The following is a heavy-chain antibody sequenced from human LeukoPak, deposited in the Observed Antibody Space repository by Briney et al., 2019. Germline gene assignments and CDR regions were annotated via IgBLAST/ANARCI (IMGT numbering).Heavy chain of an antibody. D-gene: IGHD3-10*01. Sequence: GGSLRLSCAASGFTFSSYAMHWVRQAPGKGLEWVALISYDGSNKYYADSVKGRFTISRDNAKNSLYLQMNSLRAEDTAVYYCARVRIYYGSGSSGYYLDYWGQGTLVTVSS. CDR2: ISYDGSNK. CDR3: ARVRIYYGSGSSGYYLDY. CDR1: GFTFSSYA. V-gene: IGHV3-30-3*01. J-gene: IGHJ4*02.